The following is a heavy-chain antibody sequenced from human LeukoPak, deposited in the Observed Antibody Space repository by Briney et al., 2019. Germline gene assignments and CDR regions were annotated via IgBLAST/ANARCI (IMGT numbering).Heavy chain of an antibody. J-gene: IGHJ3*02. CDR1: GYTFTGYY. D-gene: IGHD3-16*01. Sequence: ASVKVSCKTSGYTFTGYYMHWVRQAPGQGLEWMGWINPNSGGTNYAQKFQGRVTMTRDTSISTAYMELSRLRSDDTAVYYCAREGRIDKGGAFDIWGQGTMVTASS. V-gene: IGHV1-2*02. CDR2: INPNSGGT. CDR3: AREGRIDKGGAFDI.